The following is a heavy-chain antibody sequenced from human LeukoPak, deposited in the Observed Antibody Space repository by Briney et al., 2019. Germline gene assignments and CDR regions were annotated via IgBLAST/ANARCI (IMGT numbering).Heavy chain of an antibody. J-gene: IGHJ4*02. CDR3: TRSLKVPGRYCSGGSCYSGRDY. D-gene: IGHD2-15*01. V-gene: IGHV3-49*03. CDR2: IRSKAYGGTT. Sequence: GRSLRLSCTASGFTFGDYAMSWFRQAPGRGLEWVGFIRSKAYGGTTEYAASVKGRFTISRDDSKSIAYLQMNSLKTEETAVYYCTRSLKVPGRYCSGGSCYSGRDYWGQGTLVTVSS. CDR1: GFTFGDYA.